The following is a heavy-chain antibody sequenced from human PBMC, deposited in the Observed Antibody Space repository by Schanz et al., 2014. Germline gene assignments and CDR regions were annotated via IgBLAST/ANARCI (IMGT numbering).Heavy chain of an antibody. CDR2: ISTYNGHT. J-gene: IGHJ4*02. CDR1: GYMFDTYG. CDR3: ARAPTRMNMFRGVTYFFDY. Sequence: QVQLVQSGSELKKPGASVKVSCKATGYMFDTYGFAWVRQAPGQGLEWMGWISTYNGHTRYGQKFQDRLSLATDTDTATAHVELRSLRTDDTAVYYCARAPTRMNMFRGVTYFFDYWGQGTLVTVSS. V-gene: IGHV1-18*04. D-gene: IGHD3-10*01.